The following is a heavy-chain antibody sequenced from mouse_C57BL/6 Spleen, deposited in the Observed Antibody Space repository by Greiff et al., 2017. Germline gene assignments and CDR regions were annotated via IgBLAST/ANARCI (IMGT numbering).Heavy chain of an antibody. CDR1: GFTFSSYA. Sequence: EVKLMESGGGLVKPGGSLKLSCAASGFTFSSYAMSWVRQTPEKRLEWVATISDGGSYTYYPDNVKGRFTISRDNAKNNLYLQMSHLKSEDTAMYYCARDYYGSSYEYFDYWGQGTTLTVSS. V-gene: IGHV5-4*01. CDR2: ISDGGSYT. D-gene: IGHD1-1*01. CDR3: ARDYYGSSYEYFDY. J-gene: IGHJ2*01.